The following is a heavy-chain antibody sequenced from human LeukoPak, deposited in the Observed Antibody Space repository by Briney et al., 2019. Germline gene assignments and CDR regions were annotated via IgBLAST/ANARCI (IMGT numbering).Heavy chain of an antibody. J-gene: IGHJ6*03. D-gene: IGHD6-19*01. CDR2: IRYDGSNK. Sequence: GGSLRLSCAASGFTFSSYGMHWVRQAPGKGLEWVAFIRYDGSNKYYADSVKGRFTISRDNSKNTLYLQMNSLGAEDTAVYYCAKDERYSSGWSRPYYYYMDVWGKGTTVTISS. V-gene: IGHV3-30*02. CDR1: GFTFSSYG. CDR3: AKDERYSSGWSRPYYYYMDV.